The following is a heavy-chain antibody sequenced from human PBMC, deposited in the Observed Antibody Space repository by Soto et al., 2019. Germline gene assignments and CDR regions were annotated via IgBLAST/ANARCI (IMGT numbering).Heavy chain of an antibody. V-gene: IGHV3-48*02. CDR3: ARDLPGGGTYFDY. D-gene: IGHD3-16*01. CDR2: ISSISSPI. J-gene: IGHJ4*02. Sequence: EVQLVESGGGSVQPGGSLRLSCAASGFTFSNYGMNWVRQAPGKGLEWVSYISSISSPIYYADSVKGRFTISRDNAKNSLYLEMNSLRDEDTAVYYCARDLPGGGTYFDYWGQGTLVPVSS. CDR1: GFTFSNYG.